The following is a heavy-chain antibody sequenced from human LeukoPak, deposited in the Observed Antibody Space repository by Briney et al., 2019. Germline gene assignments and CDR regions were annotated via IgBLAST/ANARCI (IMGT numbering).Heavy chain of an antibody. Sequence: GASVKVSCKASGYTFTGYYMHWVRQAPGQGHEWMGWINPNSGATNYAQKFQGRVTMTRDTSSSTAYMDLSRLTSDDTAVYYCARDRSYTSSYYDYWGQGTLVTASS. CDR3: ARDRSYTSSYYDY. CDR2: INPNSGAT. V-gene: IGHV1-2*02. J-gene: IGHJ4*02. D-gene: IGHD6-13*01. CDR1: GYTFTGYY.